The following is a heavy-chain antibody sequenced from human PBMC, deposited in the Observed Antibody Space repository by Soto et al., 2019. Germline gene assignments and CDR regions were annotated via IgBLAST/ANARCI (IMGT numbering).Heavy chain of an antibody. J-gene: IGHJ6*03. CDR1: GYTFTSYD. D-gene: IGHD2-15*01. CDR3: ARGNVVVVAAQRNYYYYYMDV. CDR2: MNPNSGNT. Sequence: GASVKVSCKASGYTFTSYDINWVRQATGQGLEWMGWMNPNSGNTGYAQKFQGRVTMTRNTSISTAYMELSSLRSEDTAVYYCARGNVVVVAAQRNYYYYYMDVWGKGTTVTVSS. V-gene: IGHV1-8*01.